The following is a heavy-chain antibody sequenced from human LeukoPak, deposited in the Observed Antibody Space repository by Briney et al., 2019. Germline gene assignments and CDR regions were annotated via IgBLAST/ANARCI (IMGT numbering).Heavy chain of an antibody. CDR2: VGWDGSEK. V-gene: IGHV3-30*02. Sequence: GGSLRLSCSVSGFTFSDYGMHWLHQAPGKGLEWVAFVGWDGSEKHYGESAKGRFTISRDNSKNTLDLQMNSLRPEDTAVYYCAKEGASTGWTFGAYWGQGTLVTVSS. CDR3: AKEGASTGWTFGAY. J-gene: IGHJ4*02. CDR1: GFTFSDYG. D-gene: IGHD6-19*01.